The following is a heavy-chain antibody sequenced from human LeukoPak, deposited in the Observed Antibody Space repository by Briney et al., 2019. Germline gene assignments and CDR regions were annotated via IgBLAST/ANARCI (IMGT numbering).Heavy chain of an antibody. D-gene: IGHD2-2*01. V-gene: IGHV4-34*01. J-gene: IGHJ5*02. CDR1: GGSFSGYY. CDR2: INHSGST. Sequence: SETLSLTCAAYGGSFSGYYWSWIRQPPGKGLEWIGEINHSGSTNYNPSLKSRVTISVDTSKNQFSLKLSSVTAADTAVYYCARARGYCSSTSCYRWFDPWGQGTLVTVSS. CDR3: ARARGYCSSTSCYRWFDP.